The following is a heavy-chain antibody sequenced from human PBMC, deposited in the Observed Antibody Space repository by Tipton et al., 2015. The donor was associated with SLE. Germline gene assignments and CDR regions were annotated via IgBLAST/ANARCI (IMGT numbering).Heavy chain of an antibody. CDR1: GGSISSSNYY. D-gene: IGHD1-1*01. J-gene: IGHJ4*02. CDR2: ISYSGGT. Sequence: TLSLTCTVSGGSISSSNYYWSWFRHHPGKGLEWIGYISYSGGTYYNPTLKSRVTLSVDTSKNQFSLKLSSVTAADTAIYYCARQSHDVPHTAAFDYWGQGTLVTVSS. V-gene: IGHV4-31*03. CDR3: ARQSHDVPHTAAFDY.